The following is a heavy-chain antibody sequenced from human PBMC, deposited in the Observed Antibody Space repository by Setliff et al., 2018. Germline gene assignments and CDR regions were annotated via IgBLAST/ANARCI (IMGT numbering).Heavy chain of an antibody. CDR2: INDSGNT. J-gene: IGHJ6*03. D-gene: IGHD1-26*01. CDR1: GGSIRGSSYF. CDR3: ARLGRSPTSARWYYMDV. Sequence: SETLSLTCSVSGGSIRGSSYFWGWIRQPPGEGLEWIGNINDSGNTYYNASLRSRVTLSVDTSKNQFSLRLTSVTAADTAAYYCARLGRSPTSARWYYMDVWGTGTTVTVSS. V-gene: IGHV4-39*01.